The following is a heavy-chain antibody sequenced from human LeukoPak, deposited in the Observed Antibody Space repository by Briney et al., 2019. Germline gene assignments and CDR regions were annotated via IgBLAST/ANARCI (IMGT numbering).Heavy chain of an antibody. J-gene: IGHJ5*02. CDR1: GGSISSYY. V-gene: IGHV4-59*01. CDR3: ARGYYDFWSGPPPGFDP. CDR2: IYYSGST. Sequence: SETLSLTCTVSGGSISSYYWSWIRQPPGKGLEWIGYIYYSGSTNYNPSLKSRVTISVDTSKSQFSLKLSSVTAADTAVYYCARGYYDFWSGPPPGFDPWGQGTLVTVSS. D-gene: IGHD3-3*01.